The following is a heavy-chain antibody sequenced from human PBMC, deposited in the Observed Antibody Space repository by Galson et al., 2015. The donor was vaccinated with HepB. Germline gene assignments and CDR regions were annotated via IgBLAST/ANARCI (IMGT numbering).Heavy chain of an antibody. Sequence: SVKVSCKASGYTFTSYGISWVRQAPGQGLEWMGWISAYNGNTNYALKLQGRVTMTTDISTSTVYTELRSLRSDDTAVYYCARARYSSSAPDYWGQGTLVTVSS. J-gene: IGHJ4*02. CDR2: ISAYNGNT. CDR1: GYTFTSYG. V-gene: IGHV1-18*01. CDR3: ARARYSSSAPDY. D-gene: IGHD6-6*01.